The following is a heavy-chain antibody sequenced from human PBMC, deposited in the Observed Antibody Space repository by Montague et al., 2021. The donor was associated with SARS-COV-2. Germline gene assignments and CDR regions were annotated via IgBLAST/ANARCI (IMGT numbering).Heavy chain of an antibody. CDR1: GDSVSSKSVA. D-gene: IGHD3-9*01. CDR3: ASSGITLTGLDAFDI. CDR2: TYYRSKWDS. J-gene: IGHJ3*02. Sequence: CAISGDSVSSKSVAWNWIRQSPSRGLEWLGRTYYRSKWDSDYAESVKRRLVITPDTSKNQVSLQLNSVIPEDTAVYFCASSGITLTGLDAFDIWGQGTTVTVSS. V-gene: IGHV6-1*01.